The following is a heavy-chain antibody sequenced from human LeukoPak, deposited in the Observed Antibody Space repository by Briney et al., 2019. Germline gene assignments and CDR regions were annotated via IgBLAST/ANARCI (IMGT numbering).Heavy chain of an antibody. Sequence: SETLSLTCAVYGGSFSGYYWSWIRQPPGKGLEWIGEINHSGSTNYNPSLKSRVTISVDTSKNQFSLKLSSVTAADTAVYYCARGTYSSGWYSGNWFDPWGQGTLVTVSS. J-gene: IGHJ5*02. D-gene: IGHD6-19*01. CDR2: INHSGST. CDR3: ARGTYSSGWYSGNWFDP. V-gene: IGHV4-34*01. CDR1: GGSFSGYY.